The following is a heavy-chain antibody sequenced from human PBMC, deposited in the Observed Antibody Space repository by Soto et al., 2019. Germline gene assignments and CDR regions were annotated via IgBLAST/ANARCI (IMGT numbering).Heavy chain of an antibody. CDR2: MSGSGGST. V-gene: IGHV3-23*01. Sequence: EEQLLESGGGLVQPGGSLRLSCAASGFTFSSYAMSWVRQAPGKGLEWVSAMSGSGGSTYYADSVKGRFTISRDNSKNTVYLRMNSLRGEDTFVYYCARGGTSTPLDVWGQGTTVTVSS. J-gene: IGHJ6*02. CDR3: ARGGTSTPLDV. D-gene: IGHD2-2*01. CDR1: GFTFSSYA.